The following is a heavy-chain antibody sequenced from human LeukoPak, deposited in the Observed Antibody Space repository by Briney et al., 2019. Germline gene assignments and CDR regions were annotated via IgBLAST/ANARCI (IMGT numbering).Heavy chain of an antibody. Sequence: GGSLRLSCAASGFTFGDFAMSCVRQAPGKGLEWVSGINWNGGSTGYADSVKGRFTISRDNAKNSLYLQMDSLRAEDTALYYCAKGSGINHYHWIDPWGQGTLVTVSS. CDR2: INWNGGST. V-gene: IGHV3-20*04. CDR3: AKGSGINHYHWIDP. J-gene: IGHJ5*02. D-gene: IGHD1-14*01. CDR1: GFTFGDFA.